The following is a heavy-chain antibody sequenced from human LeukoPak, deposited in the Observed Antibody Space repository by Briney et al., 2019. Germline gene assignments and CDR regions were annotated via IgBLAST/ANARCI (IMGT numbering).Heavy chain of an antibody. J-gene: IGHJ4*02. V-gene: IGHV1-8*01. CDR2: MNPNSGNT. CDR1: RYTFTSYA. CDR3: ARDASIHDSSSYYFLW. D-gene: IGHD3-22*01. Sequence: ASVKVSCKASRYTFTSYAINWVRQATGQGLEWMGWMNPNSGNTGYAQKFQGRVTMTRNTSISTAYMELSSLRSEDTAVYYCARDASIHDSSSYYFLWWGQGTLVTVSS.